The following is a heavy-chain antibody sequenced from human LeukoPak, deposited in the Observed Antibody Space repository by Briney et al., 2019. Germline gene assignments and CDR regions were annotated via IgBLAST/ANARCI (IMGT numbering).Heavy chain of an antibody. J-gene: IGHJ4*02. V-gene: IGHV4-39*01. CDR2: IYYRGNT. CDR1: GGSISSSSYY. CDR3: ARQTNYDSDYFDY. Sequence: SETLSLTCTVSGGSISSSSYYWGWIRQPPGKGLEWIGSIYYRGNTYYNPSLKSRVTISVDTSKNQFSLKLSSVTAADTAVFYCARQTNYDSDYFDYWGQGTLVTVSS. D-gene: IGHD3-22*01.